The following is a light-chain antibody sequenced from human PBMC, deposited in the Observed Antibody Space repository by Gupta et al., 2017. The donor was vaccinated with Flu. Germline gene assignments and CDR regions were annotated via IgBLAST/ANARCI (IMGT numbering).Light chain of an antibody. CDR2: GAS. V-gene: IGKV3-20*01. J-gene: IGKJ1*01. CDR3: QQYGASPWT. Sequence: ERATLSCRASQIVSSNFLSWYWQRPGQAPSLLIYGASSRAAGIPDRFSGSGSGTDFTLTIDRLEPEDFAIYYCQQYGASPWTFGQGTKVEIK. CDR1: QIVSSNF.